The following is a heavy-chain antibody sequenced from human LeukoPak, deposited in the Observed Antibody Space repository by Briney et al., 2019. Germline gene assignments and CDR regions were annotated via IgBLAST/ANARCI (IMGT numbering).Heavy chain of an antibody. D-gene: IGHD3-10*01. CDR3: ARPLMYYYGSETYFWFDP. V-gene: IGHV3-21*01. Sequence: PGGSLRLSCAASGFTFSGYSMNWVRQAPGKGLEWVSSISSSSSYIYYADSVKGRFTISRDNARNSLYVQMNSLSAEDTAVYYCARPLMYYYGSETYFWFDPWGQGTLVTVSS. J-gene: IGHJ5*02. CDR2: ISSSSSYI. CDR1: GFTFSGYS.